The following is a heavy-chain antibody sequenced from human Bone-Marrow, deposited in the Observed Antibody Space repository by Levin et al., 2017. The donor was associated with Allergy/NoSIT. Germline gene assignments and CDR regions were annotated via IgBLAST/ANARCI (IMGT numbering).Heavy chain of an antibody. J-gene: IGHJ3*01. V-gene: IGHV3-13*04. CDR3: ARVGRNYYTSESYFEALDV. Sequence: LGESLKISCAASGFTLSNYDMQWVRQSTGKGLEWVSGLGTIGDTYYLDSVKGRFIISRENAKNSLYLQMNSLRAGDTAVYYCARVGRNYYTSESYFEALDVWGQGTVVTGSS. D-gene: IGHD3-10*01. CDR2: LGTIGDT. CDR1: GFTLSNYD.